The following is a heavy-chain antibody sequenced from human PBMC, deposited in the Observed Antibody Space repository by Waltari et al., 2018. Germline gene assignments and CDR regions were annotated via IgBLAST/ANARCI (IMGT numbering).Heavy chain of an antibody. CDR1: GYTFTDYY. Sequence: EVQLVQSGAEVKKPGATVKISCKASGYTFTDYYMHWVQQAPGKGLEWMGRVDREDWETIYAEKFQGRVTITADTSTETAYMELSSLRSEDTAVYYCATDRRDYYGSGSYYNAPDYWGQGTLVTVSS. J-gene: IGHJ4*02. CDR2: VDREDWET. V-gene: IGHV1-69-2*01. CDR3: ATDRRDYYGSGSYYNAPDY. D-gene: IGHD3-10*01.